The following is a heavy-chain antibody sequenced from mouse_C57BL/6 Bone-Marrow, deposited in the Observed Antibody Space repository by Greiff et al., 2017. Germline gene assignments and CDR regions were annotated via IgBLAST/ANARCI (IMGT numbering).Heavy chain of an antibody. CDR2: ISYDGSN. CDR1: GYSITSGYY. J-gene: IGHJ3*01. CDR3: AGYYGSS. Sequence: EVKLVESGPGLVKPSPSLSLTCSVTGYSITSGYYWNWIRQFPGNKLEWMGYISYDGSNNYNPSLKNRISITRDPSKDQFFLKLNSVTTEDTATYYCAGYYGSSWGQGTLVTVSA. D-gene: IGHD1-1*01. V-gene: IGHV3-6*01.